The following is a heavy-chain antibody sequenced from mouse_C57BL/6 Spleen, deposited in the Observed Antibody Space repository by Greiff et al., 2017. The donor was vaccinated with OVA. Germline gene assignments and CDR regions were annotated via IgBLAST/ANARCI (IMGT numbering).Heavy chain of an antibody. J-gene: IGHJ2*01. D-gene: IGHD2-3*01. Sequence: EVQLQESGPELVKPGASVKIPCKASGYTFTDYNMDWVKQSHGKSLEWIGDINPNNGGTIYNQKFKGKATLTVDKSSSTAYMELRSLTSEDTAVYYCARGRLLPFDYWGQGTTLTVSS. CDR2: INPNNGGT. CDR3: ARGRLLPFDY. V-gene: IGHV1-18*01. CDR1: GYTFTDYN.